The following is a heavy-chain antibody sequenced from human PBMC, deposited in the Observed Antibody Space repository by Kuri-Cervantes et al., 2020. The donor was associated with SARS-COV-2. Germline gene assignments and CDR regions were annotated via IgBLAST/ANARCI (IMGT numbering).Heavy chain of an antibody. Sequence: SQTLSLTCAVSCYSISSGYYWGWIRQPPGKGLEWIGSIYHSGSTHYNHSLKSRVTISVDTSKNQFSLNLRSVTAADTAVYYCARDASYFDTSGSYSRDAFDIWGQGTRVTVSS. J-gene: IGHJ3*02. D-gene: IGHD3-22*01. V-gene: IGHV4-38-2*02. CDR1: CYSISSGYY. CDR2: IYHSGST. CDR3: ARDASYFDTSGSYSRDAFDI.